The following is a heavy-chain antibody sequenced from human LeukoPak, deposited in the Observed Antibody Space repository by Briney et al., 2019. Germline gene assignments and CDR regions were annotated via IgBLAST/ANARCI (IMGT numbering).Heavy chain of an antibody. Sequence: GESLKISCKGSGYSFTSYWIGWVRQMPGKGLEWMGIIYPGDSDTRYSPSFQGQVTISADKSISTAYLQWSSLKASDTAMYYCARSQQLVLGQGTLREHWFDPWGQGTLVTVSS. CDR2: IYPGDSDT. V-gene: IGHV5-51*01. CDR3: ARSQQLVLGQGTLREHWFDP. D-gene: IGHD6-13*01. J-gene: IGHJ5*02. CDR1: GYSFTSYW.